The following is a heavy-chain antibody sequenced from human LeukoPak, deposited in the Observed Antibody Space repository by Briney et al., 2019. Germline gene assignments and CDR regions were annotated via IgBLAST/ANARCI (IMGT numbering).Heavy chain of an antibody. CDR1: GFTFSSYA. CDR3: AKAPHIVVVPAARGAFDI. J-gene: IGHJ3*02. Sequence: GGSLRLSCAASGFTFSSYAMSWVRQAPGKGREGGSAISGSGGSTYYADSVKGRFTISRDNYKNTLYLQMHSLRAEDTAVYYCAKAPHIVVVPAARGAFDIWGQGTMVTVSS. CDR2: ISGSGGST. V-gene: IGHV3-23*01. D-gene: IGHD2-2*01.